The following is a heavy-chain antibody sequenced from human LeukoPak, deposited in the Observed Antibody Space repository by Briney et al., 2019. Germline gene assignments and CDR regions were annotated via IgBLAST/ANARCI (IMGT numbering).Heavy chain of an antibody. CDR1: GYTFTCYY. CDR2: INPNSGGT. J-gene: IGHJ3*02. D-gene: IGHD3-9*01. V-gene: IGHV1-2*02. Sequence: ASVKVSCKASGYTFTCYYMHWVRQVPGQGLEWMGWINPNSGGTNYAQKFQGRVTMTMDTSISTAYMELSRLRSDDTAVYYCARDWSVLRYFDWPPMTDAFGIWGQGTMVTVSS. CDR3: ARDWSVLRYFDWPPMTDAFGI.